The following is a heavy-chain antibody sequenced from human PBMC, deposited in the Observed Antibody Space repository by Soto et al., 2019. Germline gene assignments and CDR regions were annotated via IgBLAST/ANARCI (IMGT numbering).Heavy chain of an antibody. Sequence: PGGSLRLSCAISGFSFSDHVMDWVRQAPGKGLEWVGRTKHKPRNYATEYAASVRGRFTISRDESKNSMYLQMNSLKTEDTALYYCARSPGSSDYRALDIWGQGTMVTVSS. CDR3: ARSPGSSDYRALDI. J-gene: IGHJ3*02. CDR2: TKHKPRNYAT. CDR1: GFSFSDHV. V-gene: IGHV3-72*01. D-gene: IGHD3-22*01.